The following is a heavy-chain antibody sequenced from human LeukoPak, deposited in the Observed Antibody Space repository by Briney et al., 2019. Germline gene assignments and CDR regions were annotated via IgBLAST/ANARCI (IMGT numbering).Heavy chain of an antibody. CDR3: ARTFDY. J-gene: IGHJ4*02. CDR1: VFTFSSYT. CDR2: IWFDGSAK. Sequence: GGSLRLSCAASVFTFSSYTMYWVRQAPGKGLEWVAVIWFDGSAKYYADSVKGRFTISRDNSKNTMYVQMNSLRAEDMAVYYCARTFDYWGQGTLVTVSS. V-gene: IGHV3-33*01.